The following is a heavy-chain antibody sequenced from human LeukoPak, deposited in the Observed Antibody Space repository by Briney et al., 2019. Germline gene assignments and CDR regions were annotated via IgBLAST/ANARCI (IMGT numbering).Heavy chain of an antibody. CDR1: GYTFTGYY. J-gene: IGHJ6*03. D-gene: IGHD6-25*01. CDR2: INPNSGGT. Sequence: GASVKVPCKASGYTFTGYYMHWVRQAPGQGLEWMGWINPNSGGTNYAQKFQGRVTMTRDTSISTAYMELSRLRSDDTAVYYCARDPERVRGYYYYYYMDVWGKGTTVTVSS. V-gene: IGHV1-2*02. CDR3: ARDPERVRGYYYYYYMDV.